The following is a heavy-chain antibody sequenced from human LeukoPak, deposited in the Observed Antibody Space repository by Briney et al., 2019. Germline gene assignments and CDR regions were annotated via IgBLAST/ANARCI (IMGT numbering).Heavy chain of an antibody. CDR1: GFTVSSYG. CDR2: ISSSGSTI. J-gene: IGHJ4*02. D-gene: IGHD6-13*01. CDR3: AKDRDSSSWYLGSSFGDS. Sequence: GGSLRLSCAASGFTVSSYGMHWVRQAPGKGLEWVSYISSSGSTIYYADSVKGRFTISRDNSKSTLYLEMNSLRAEDTAVYYCAKDRDSSSWYLGSSFGDSWGQATLVTVSS. V-gene: IGHV3-48*01.